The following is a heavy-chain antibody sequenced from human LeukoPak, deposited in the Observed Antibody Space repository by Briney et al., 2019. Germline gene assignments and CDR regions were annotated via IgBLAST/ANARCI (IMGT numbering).Heavy chain of an antibody. CDR1: GYSFTSYW. V-gene: IGHV5-51*01. CDR2: IYPGDPDT. Sequence: GESLKISCKGSGYSFTSYWIGWVRQLPGKGLEWMGIIYPGDPDTRYSPSFQGQVTISADKSIGTAYLQWSSLKASDTAMYYCARHASGNSVEIDYWGQGTLVTVSS. D-gene: IGHD4-23*01. J-gene: IGHJ4*02. CDR3: ARHASGNSVEIDY.